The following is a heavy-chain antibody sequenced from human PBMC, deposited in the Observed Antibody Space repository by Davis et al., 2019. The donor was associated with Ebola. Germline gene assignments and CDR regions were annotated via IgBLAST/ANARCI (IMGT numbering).Heavy chain of an antibody. Sequence: AASVKVSCKASGYTFTGYYMHWVRQAPGQGLEWMGWINPNSGGTNYAQKFRGRVTMTRDTSISTAYMELSRLRSDDTAVYYCARDEGTCSSTSCYNWFDPWGQGTLVTVSS. V-gene: IGHV1-2*02. J-gene: IGHJ5*02. CDR2: INPNSGGT. CDR1: GYTFTGYY. D-gene: IGHD2-2*01. CDR3: ARDEGTCSSTSCYNWFDP.